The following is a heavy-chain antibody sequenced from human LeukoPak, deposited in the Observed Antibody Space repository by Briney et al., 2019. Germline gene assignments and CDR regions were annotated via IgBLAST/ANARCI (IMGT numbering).Heavy chain of an antibody. Sequence: GGSLRLSCAASGFTFSSYGMHWVRQAPGKGLEWVAVISYDGSNKYYADSVKGRFTISRDNSKNTLYLQMSSLRAEDTAVYYCAKDSSIAAAGTSGYWGQGTLVTVSS. CDR2: ISYDGSNK. CDR1: GFTFSSYG. V-gene: IGHV3-30*18. J-gene: IGHJ4*02. CDR3: AKDSSIAAAGTSGY. D-gene: IGHD6-13*01.